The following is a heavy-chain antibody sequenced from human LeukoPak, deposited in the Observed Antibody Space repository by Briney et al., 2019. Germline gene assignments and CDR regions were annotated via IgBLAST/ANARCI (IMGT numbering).Heavy chain of an antibody. CDR3: VRGGSGSYLFDY. V-gene: IGHV3-74*03. D-gene: IGHD1-26*01. J-gene: IGHJ4*02. Sequence: EPGGSLRLSCAASGFTFSRDWMHWVRQAPGKGLVWVSRISDDGSITTYADSVQGRFTISRDNAKSTVFLQMNGLRAEDTAVYYCVRGGSGSYLFDYWGQGTLVTVSS. CDR1: GFTFSRDW. CDR2: ISDDGSIT.